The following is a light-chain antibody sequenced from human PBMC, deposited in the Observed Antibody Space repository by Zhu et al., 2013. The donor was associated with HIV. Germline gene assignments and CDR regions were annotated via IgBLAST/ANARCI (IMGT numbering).Light chain of an antibody. J-gene: IGKJ1*01. CDR1: QGISSY. V-gene: IGKV1-8*01. CDR3: QQANSFPRT. CDR2: AAS. Sequence: AIRMTQSPSSFSASTGDRVTITCRASQGISSYLAWFQQKPGKVPKRLIYAASSLQTGVPSRFSGSGSGTDFTLTISSLQPEDFATYYCQQANSFPRTFGQGTKVEIK.